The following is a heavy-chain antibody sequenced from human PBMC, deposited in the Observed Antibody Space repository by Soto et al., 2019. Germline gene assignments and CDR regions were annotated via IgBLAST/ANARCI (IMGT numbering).Heavy chain of an antibody. Sequence: GESLKISCAASGFTFRSYSMNWVRQAPGKGLEWVSSISSSSSYIYYADSVKGRFTISRDNAKNSLYLQMNSLRAEDTAVYYCARALESFLEWLYLFDYWGQGTLVTVSS. J-gene: IGHJ4*02. CDR1: GFTFRSYS. CDR3: ARALESFLEWLYLFDY. V-gene: IGHV3-21*01. D-gene: IGHD3-3*02. CDR2: ISSSSSYI.